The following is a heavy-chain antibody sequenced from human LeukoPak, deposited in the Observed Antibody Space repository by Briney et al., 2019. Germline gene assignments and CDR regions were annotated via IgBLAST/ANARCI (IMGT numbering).Heavy chain of an antibody. CDR3: ARLAAISGSDYPDD. CDR2: IFYSGNT. V-gene: IGHV4-59*08. CDR1: GVSVSSYY. D-gene: IGHD1-26*01. J-gene: IGHJ4*02. Sequence: PSETLSLTCTVSGVSVSSYYWSWIRQPPGKGLEWIGYIFYSGNTIYNPSLRSRVTISADTSKNHFSLRLRSVTAADTAVYYCARLAAISGSDYPDDWGQGTLVTVSS.